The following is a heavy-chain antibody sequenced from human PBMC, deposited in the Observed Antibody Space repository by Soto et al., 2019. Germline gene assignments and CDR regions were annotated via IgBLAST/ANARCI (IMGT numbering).Heavy chain of an antibody. CDR2: IYYSGST. CDR1: GGSISSGNYY. V-gene: IGHV4-39*01. CDR3: ARQQYDFWSGFSRAWFDP. Sequence: SETLSRTCTVSGGSISSGNYYWAWIRQPPGKGLEWIGSIYYSGSTYYNPSLKSRVTISVDTSKSQFSLKLSSVTAADTAVYYCARQQYDFWSGFSRAWFDPWGQGTLVTAPQ. J-gene: IGHJ5*02. D-gene: IGHD3-3*01.